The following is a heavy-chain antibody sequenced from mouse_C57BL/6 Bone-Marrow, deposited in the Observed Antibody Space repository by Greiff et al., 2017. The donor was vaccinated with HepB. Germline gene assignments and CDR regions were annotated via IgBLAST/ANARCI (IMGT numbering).Heavy chain of an antibody. Sequence: QVQLQQPGTELVKPGASVKLSCKASGYTFTSYWMRWVKQRPGQGLEWIGNINPSNGGTNYNEKFKSKATLTVDKSSSTAYLQLSSLTSEDSAVYYCARSEVTTVVAGPYWGQGTTLTVSS. CDR1: GYTFTSYW. J-gene: IGHJ2*01. CDR2: INPSNGGT. CDR3: ARSEVTTVVAGPY. D-gene: IGHD1-1*01. V-gene: IGHV1-53*01.